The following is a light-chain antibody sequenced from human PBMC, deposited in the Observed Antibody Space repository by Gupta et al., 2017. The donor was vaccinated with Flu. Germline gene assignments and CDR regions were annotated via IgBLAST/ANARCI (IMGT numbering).Light chain of an antibody. V-gene: IGKV1D-16*01. CDR3: QHDNSYPFT. CDR2: AAS. CDR1: QAIGRW. J-gene: IGKJ3*01. Sequence: DIRMTQSPSSLSASVGDKVTITCRASQAIGRWLAWFQQKPGKAPKSLISAASTLQSGVPSRFSGSGSGTDFTLTISSLQPEDFATYYCQHDNSYPFTFGPGTRVDIK.